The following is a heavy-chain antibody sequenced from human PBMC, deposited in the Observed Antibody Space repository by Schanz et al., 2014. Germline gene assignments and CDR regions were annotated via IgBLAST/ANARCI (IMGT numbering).Heavy chain of an antibody. V-gene: IGHV4-30-4*07. Sequence: QVPLQESGPGLVKPSQTLSLTCAVSGGSISSGGYSWSWIRQPPGKGLEWIGYIFFRGSTYYNPSLKSRVTISIDPSKTQSSLRLPSVTAADTAVYYCYGMDVWGQGTTVTVSS. J-gene: IGHJ6*02. CDR1: GGSISSGGYS. CDR2: IFFRGST. CDR3: YGMDV.